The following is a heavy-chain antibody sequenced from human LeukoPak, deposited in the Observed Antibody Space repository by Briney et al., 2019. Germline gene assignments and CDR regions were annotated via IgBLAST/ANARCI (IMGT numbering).Heavy chain of an antibody. D-gene: IGHD6-13*01. V-gene: IGHV3-23*01. Sequence: GGSLRLSCAASGFTFSSYGMSWVRQAPGKGLEWVSAISGSGGSTYYADSVKGRFTISRDNSKNTLYLQMNSLRAEDTAVYYCARDRRYSSSWFGYFDYWGQGTLVTVSS. CDR3: ARDRRYSSSWFGYFDY. CDR2: ISGSGGST. CDR1: GFTFSSYG. J-gene: IGHJ4*02.